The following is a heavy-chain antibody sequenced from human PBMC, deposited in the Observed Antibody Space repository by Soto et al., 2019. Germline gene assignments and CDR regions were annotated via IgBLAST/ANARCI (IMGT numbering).Heavy chain of an antibody. V-gene: IGHV1-69*13. CDR2: IIPIFGTA. CDR3: ASPVSLSEGIAVARGMDV. J-gene: IGHJ6*02. Sequence: SVKVSCKASGGTFSSYAISWVRQAPGQGLEWMGGIIPIFGTANYAQKFQGRVTITADESTSTAYMELSSLRSEDTAVYYCASPVSLSEGIAVARGMDVWGQGTTVTVSS. D-gene: IGHD6-19*01. CDR1: GGTFSSYA.